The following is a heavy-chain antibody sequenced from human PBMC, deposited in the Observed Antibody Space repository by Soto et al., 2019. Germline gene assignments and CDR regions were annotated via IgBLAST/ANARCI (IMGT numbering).Heavy chain of an antibody. CDR1: GYSFTSYW. CDR2: IDPSDSYA. Sequence: PGESLKISCKGSGYSFTSYWISWVRQMPGKGLEWMGRIDPSDSYANYSPSSQGHVTISADKSISTAYLQWSSLKASDTAMYYCARHGWEIGAFDIWGQGTVVTVSS. CDR3: ARHGWEIGAFDI. D-gene: IGHD1-26*01. J-gene: IGHJ3*02. V-gene: IGHV5-10-1*01.